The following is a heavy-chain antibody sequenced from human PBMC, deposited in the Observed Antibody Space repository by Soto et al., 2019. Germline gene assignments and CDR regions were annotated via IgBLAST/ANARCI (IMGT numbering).Heavy chain of an antibody. Sequence: EVQLVESGGGLVQPGGSLRLSCAASGFTFSSYWMSWVRQAPGKGLEWVANIKQDGSEKSYVDSVKGRFTISKDNAKNPPFPQIKRPGAGDPALFYFARGGGNFDYWGQGTLVTVSS. CDR3: ARGGGNFDY. CDR2: IKQDGSEK. D-gene: IGHD3-16*01. V-gene: IGHV3-7*03. J-gene: IGHJ4*02. CDR1: GFTFSSYW.